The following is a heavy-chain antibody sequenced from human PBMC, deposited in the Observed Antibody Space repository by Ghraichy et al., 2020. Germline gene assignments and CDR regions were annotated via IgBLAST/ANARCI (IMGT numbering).Heavy chain of an antibody. CDR1: GFTFSSYA. V-gene: IGHV3-23*01. D-gene: IGHD3-3*01. Sequence: GGSLRLSCAASGFTFSSYAMSWVRQAPGKGLEWVSAISGSGGSTYYADSVKGRFTISRDNSKNTLYLQMNSLRAEDTAVYYCAKVMSGYYDFWSAQFDYWGQGTLVTVSS. CDR2: ISGSGGST. J-gene: IGHJ4*02. CDR3: AKVMSGYYDFWSAQFDY.